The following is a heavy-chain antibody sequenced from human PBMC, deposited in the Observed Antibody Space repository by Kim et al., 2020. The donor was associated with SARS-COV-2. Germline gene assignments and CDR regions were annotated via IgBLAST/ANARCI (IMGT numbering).Heavy chain of an antibody. J-gene: IGHJ6*03. Sequence: SETLSLTCAVYGGSFSGYYWSWIRQPPGKGLEWIGEINHSGSTNYNPSLKSRVTISVDTSKNQFSLKLSSVTAADTAVYYCARGPAAGKTRSYYYYYYY. CDR2: INHSGST. CDR3: ARGPAAGKTRSYYYYYYY. D-gene: IGHD6-13*01. CDR1: GGSFSGYY. V-gene: IGHV4-34*01.